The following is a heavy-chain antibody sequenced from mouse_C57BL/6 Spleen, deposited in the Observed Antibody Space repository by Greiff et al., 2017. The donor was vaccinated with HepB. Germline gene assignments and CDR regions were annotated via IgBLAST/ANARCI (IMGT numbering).Heavy chain of an antibody. CDR1: GYTFTDYE. D-gene: IGHD2-3*01. CDR2: IDPETGGT. V-gene: IGHV1-15*01. CDR3: TREEGPYDRVFDY. Sequence: QVQLQQSGAELVRPGASVTLSCKASGYTFTDYEMHWVKQTPVHGLEWIGAIDPETGGTAYNQKFKGKAILTADKSSSTAYMELRSLTSEDSAVYYCTREEGPYDRVFDYWGQGTTLTVSS. J-gene: IGHJ2*01.